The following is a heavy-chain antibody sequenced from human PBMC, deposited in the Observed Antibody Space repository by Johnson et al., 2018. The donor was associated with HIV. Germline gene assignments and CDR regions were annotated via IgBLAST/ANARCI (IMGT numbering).Heavy chain of an antibody. D-gene: IGHD6-13*01. CDR3: ARGQLDNAFDI. J-gene: IGHJ3*02. Sequence: VQLVESGGGLVQPGGSLRLSCAASGFTFSSYWMTWVRQAPGKGLQWVSTISGGGSGPYYADSVKGRFTISRDNAKNSLYLQMNSLRAEDTSVYYCARGQLDNAFDIWGQGTMVTVFS. CDR1: GFTFSSYW. V-gene: IGHV3-21*01. CDR2: ISGGGSGP.